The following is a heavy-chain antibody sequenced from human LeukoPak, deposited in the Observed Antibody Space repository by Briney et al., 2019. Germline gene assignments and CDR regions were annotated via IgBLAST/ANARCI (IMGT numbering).Heavy chain of an antibody. V-gene: IGHV3-23*01. CDR1: GFTFSSYG. D-gene: IGHD2-2*01. J-gene: IGHJ6*03. CDR2: ISVSGGST. CDR3: AKDYRDCSSTSCYYYYYMDV. Sequence: GGSLRLSCAASGFTFSSYGMSWVRQAPAKGLEWVSAISVSGGSTYYAVSVKCRFTISREDSKNTMYLQMNSLRAEDTAVYYCAKDYRDCSSTSCYYYYYMDVWGKGTTVTVSS.